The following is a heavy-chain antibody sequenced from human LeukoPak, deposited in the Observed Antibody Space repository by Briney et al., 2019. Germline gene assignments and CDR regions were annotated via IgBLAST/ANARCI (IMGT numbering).Heavy chain of an antibody. Sequence: GGSLRLSCAASGFTFSDFGMHWVRQAPGKGLEWVAFIRDDGSSENYADSVRGRFTISRDNSKNTLYLQMNSLRVEDTAVYYCASRETQTYYYDSRGFDGMDVWGQGTTVTVSS. J-gene: IGHJ6*02. V-gene: IGHV3-30*02. CDR1: GFTFSDFG. D-gene: IGHD3-22*01. CDR3: ASRETQTYYYDSRGFDGMDV. CDR2: IRDDGSSE.